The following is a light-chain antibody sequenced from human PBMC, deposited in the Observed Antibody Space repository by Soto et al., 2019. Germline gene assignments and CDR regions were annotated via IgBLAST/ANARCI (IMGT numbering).Light chain of an antibody. CDR2: KDS. Sequence: SYELTQPPSVSVSPGQTAWITCSGDALPKQYSYWYQQKPGQAPLLVIYKDSERTSGIPERFSGSSSGTTVTLTISEVQAEDEADYYCQSSDSSGTVVFGGGTKLTVL. CDR1: ALPKQY. V-gene: IGLV3-25*03. CDR3: QSSDSSGTVV. J-gene: IGLJ2*01.